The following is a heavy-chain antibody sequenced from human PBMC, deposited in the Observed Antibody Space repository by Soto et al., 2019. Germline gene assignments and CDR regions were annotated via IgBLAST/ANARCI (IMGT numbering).Heavy chain of an antibody. CDR2: INPNSGGT. J-gene: IGHJ6*03. Sequence: ASVKVSCKASGYTFTGYYVHWVRQAPGQGLEWMGWINPNSGGTNYAQKFQGWVTTTRDTSISTAYMELSRLRSDDTAVYYCARGTAGDFWSGYYSSTYMDVWGKGTTVTVSS. CDR3: ARGTAGDFWSGYYSSTYMDV. CDR1: GYTFTGYY. V-gene: IGHV1-2*04. D-gene: IGHD3-3*01.